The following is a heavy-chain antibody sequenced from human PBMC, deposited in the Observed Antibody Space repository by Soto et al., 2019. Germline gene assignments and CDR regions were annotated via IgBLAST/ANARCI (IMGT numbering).Heavy chain of an antibody. CDR1: GFTFRIYW. J-gene: IGHJ4*02. Sequence: EMQLVESGGGLVQPGGSLRLSCVASGFTFRIYWMNWVRQAPGKGLEWVANLNQGGSKKYYVDSVKGRFTISRDNAKISLYLQLNGLRAEDTAVYYCAGGEYWGQGTLFTVSS. V-gene: IGHV3-7*01. CDR3: AGGEY. CDR2: LNQGGSKK.